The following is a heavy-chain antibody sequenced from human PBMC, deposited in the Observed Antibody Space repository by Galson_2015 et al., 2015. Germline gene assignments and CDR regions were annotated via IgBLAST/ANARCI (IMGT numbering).Heavy chain of an antibody. D-gene: IGHD5-12*01. CDR2: ISSSSSSI. CDR1: GFSFSTYS. J-gene: IGHJ4*02. CDR3: ASNKNGYSYGQLDY. V-gene: IGHV3-21*01. Sequence: SLRLSCAASGFSFSTYSMNWVRQAPGKGLEWVSSISSSSSSIHYADSVKGRFTISRDNAKNSLYLQMNSLRAEDTAVYYCASNKNGYSYGQLDYWGQGTLVTVSS.